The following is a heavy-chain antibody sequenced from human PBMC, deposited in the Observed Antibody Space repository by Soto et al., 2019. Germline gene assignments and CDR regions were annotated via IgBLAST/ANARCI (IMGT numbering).Heavy chain of an antibody. Sequence: EVQLLESGGGLVQPGGSLRLSCAASGFTFSSYAMSWVRQAPGKGLEWVSAISGSGGSTYYADSVKGRFTISRDNSKNTLYLQMNSLRAEDTAVYYCAKAGGDTIFGVVILNWFDPWGQGTLVTVSS. V-gene: IGHV3-23*01. CDR1: GFTFSSYA. D-gene: IGHD3-3*01. CDR3: AKAGGDTIFGVVILNWFDP. J-gene: IGHJ5*02. CDR2: ISGSGGST.